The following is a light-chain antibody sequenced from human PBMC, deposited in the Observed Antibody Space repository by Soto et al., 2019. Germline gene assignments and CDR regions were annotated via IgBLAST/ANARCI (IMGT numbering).Light chain of an antibody. CDR2: EGN. V-gene: IGLV2-23*01. CDR1: SSDVGSYNL. J-gene: IGLJ1*01. CDR3: CSYAGHTTYV. Sequence: QSVLTQPASVSGSPGQSITISCTGTSSDVGSYNLVSWYQQHPGKAPKLMIYEGNKRPSGVSNRFSGSKSGNTASLTISGLQAEDEADYFCCSYAGHTTYVFGTGTKVTVL.